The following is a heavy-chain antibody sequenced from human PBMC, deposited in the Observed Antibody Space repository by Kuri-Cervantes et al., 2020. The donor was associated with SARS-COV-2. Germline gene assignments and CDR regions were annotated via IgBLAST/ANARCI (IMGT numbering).Heavy chain of an antibody. D-gene: IGHD5/OR15-5a*01. V-gene: IGHV4-34*01. CDR1: GGSFSGYY. J-gene: IGHJ4*02. CDR3: ARGRTRSTICFFDS. Sequence: SQTLSLTCAVYGGSFSGYYWSWIRQPPGKGLEWIGEINHSGSTNYNPSLKSRVTISADTSKNQVSLTLSSVTAADTAVYYCARGRTRSTICFFDSWGQGTLVTVSS. CDR2: INHSGST.